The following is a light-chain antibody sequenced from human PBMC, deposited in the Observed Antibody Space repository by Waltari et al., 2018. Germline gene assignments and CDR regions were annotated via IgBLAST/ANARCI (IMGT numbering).Light chain of an antibody. CDR1: SRDVGICTL. V-gene: IGLV2-23*01. CDR3: CSYVGLGTYV. Sequence: QSGLAQPASASGSPGQSITITCTGTSRDVGICTLVSWYQQPPGKAPSLLIYEGTKRAPGTSDRFSASKSGNTASLSISGLQAQEDEADYYCCSYVGLGTYVFGTGTKVTV. CDR2: EGT. J-gene: IGLJ1*01.